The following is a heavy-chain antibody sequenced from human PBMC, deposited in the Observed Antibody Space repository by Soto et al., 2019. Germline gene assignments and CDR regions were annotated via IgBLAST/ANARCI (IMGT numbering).Heavy chain of an antibody. CDR2: IIPIFGTA. CDR3: ARAGTYYYGSGSYYADY. CDR1: GGTFSSYA. J-gene: IGHJ4*02. V-gene: IGHV1-69*01. D-gene: IGHD3-10*01. Sequence: QVQLVQSGAEVKKPGSSVKVSCKASGGTFSSYAISWVRQAPGQGLEWMGGIIPIFGTANYAQKFQGRVTITADESTSTAYMELSSLRSEDTAVYYCARAGTYYYGSGSYYADYWGQGTLVTVSS.